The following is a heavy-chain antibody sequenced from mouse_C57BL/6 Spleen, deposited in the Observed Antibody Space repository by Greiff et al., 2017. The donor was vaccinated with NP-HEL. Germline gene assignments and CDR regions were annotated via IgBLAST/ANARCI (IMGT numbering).Heavy chain of an antibody. Sequence: QVQLQQPGAELVKPGASVKLSCKASGYTFTSYWMHWVKQRPGQGLEWIGMIHPNSGSTNYNEKFKSKATLTVDKSSSTAYMQLSSLTSEDSAVYYCARALYYDSGGDYWGQGTTLTVSS. CDR2: IHPNSGST. CDR3: ARALYYDSGGDY. V-gene: IGHV1-64*01. J-gene: IGHJ2*01. D-gene: IGHD2-4*01. CDR1: GYTFTSYW.